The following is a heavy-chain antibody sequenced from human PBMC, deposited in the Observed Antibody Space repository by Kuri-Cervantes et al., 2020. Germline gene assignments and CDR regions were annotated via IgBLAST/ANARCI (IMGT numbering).Heavy chain of an antibody. CDR3: ARAGIVGATGEFDY. Sequence: SETLSLTCAVSGGSISSGGYSWSWIRQPPGKGLEGIGYIYHSGSTYYNPSLKSRVTISVDTSKKQFSMRLSSVTAADTAVYYCARAGIVGATGEFDYWGQGTLVTVSS. V-gene: IGHV4-30-2*01. J-gene: IGHJ4*02. D-gene: IGHD1-26*01. CDR2: IYHSGST. CDR1: GGSISSGGYS.